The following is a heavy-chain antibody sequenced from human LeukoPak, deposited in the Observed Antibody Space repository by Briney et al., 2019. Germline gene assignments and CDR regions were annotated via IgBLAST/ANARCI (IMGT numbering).Heavy chain of an antibody. CDR2: FDPEDGET. Sequence: ASVKVSCKVSGYTLTELSMHWVRQAPGKGLEWMGGFDPEDGETIYAQKFQGRVTMTEDTSTDTAYMELSSLRSEDTAVYYCATELYSSGWYEMGAFDIRGQGTMVTVSS. CDR1: GYTLTELS. V-gene: IGHV1-24*01. J-gene: IGHJ3*02. D-gene: IGHD6-19*01. CDR3: ATELYSSGWYEMGAFDI.